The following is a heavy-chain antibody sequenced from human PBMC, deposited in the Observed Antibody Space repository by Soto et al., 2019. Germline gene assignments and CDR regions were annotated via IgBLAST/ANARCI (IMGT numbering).Heavy chain of an antibody. V-gene: IGHV3-30*18. CDR2: ISYDGSNK. J-gene: IGHJ4*02. CDR1: GFTFSSYG. Sequence: GGSLRLSCAASGFTFSSYGMHWVRQAPGKGLEWVAVISYDGSNKYYADSVKGRFTISRDNSKNTLYLQMNSLRAEDTAVYYCAKDQDIVVVPAATNFDYWGQGTLVTVSS. D-gene: IGHD2-2*01. CDR3: AKDQDIVVVPAATNFDY.